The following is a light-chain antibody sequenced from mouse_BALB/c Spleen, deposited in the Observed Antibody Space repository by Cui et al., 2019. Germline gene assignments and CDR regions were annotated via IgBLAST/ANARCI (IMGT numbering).Light chain of an antibody. CDR1: ESVDSYGNSF. J-gene: IGKJ1*01. CDR3: QQSNEDPWT. V-gene: IGKV3-5*01. Sequence: DIVLPQSPASLAVSLGQRATISCRARESVDSYGNSFMHWYQQKPGQPPKLLIYRASNLESGIPARFSGSGSRTDFTLTINPVEADDVATYYCQQSNEDPWTFGGGTKLEIK. CDR2: RAS.